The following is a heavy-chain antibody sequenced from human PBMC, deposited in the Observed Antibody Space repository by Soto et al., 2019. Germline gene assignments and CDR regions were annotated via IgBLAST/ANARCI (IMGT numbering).Heavy chain of an antibody. CDR3: ARESEDLTSNFDY. CDR1: GFTFTRYS. J-gene: IGHJ4*02. CDR2: ISSTTNYI. Sequence: GGSLRLSCAASGFTFTRYSMNWVRQAPGKGLEWVSSISSTTNYIYYADSMKGRFTVSRDNAKNSVYLEMNSLSAEDAAVYYCARESEDLTSNFDYWGQGTLVTVS. V-gene: IGHV3-21*01.